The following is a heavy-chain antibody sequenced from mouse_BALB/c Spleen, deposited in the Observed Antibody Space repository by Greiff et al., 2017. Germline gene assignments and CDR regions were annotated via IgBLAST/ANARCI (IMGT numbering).Heavy chain of an antibody. CDR1: GFNIKDTY. CDR3: ARGDGSSPYAMDY. CDR2: IDPANGNT. J-gene: IGHJ4*01. V-gene: IGHV14-3*02. Sequence: EVQLQQSGAELVKPGASVKLSCTASGFNIKDTYMHWVQQRPEQGLEWIGRIDPANGNTKYDPKFQGKATITADTSSNTAYLQLSSLTSEDTAVYYCARGDGSSPYAMDYWGQGTSVTVSS. D-gene: IGHD1-1*01.